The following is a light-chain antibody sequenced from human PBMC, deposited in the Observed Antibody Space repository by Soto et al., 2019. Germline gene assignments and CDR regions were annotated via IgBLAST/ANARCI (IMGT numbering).Light chain of an antibody. J-gene: IGKJ1*01. CDR1: QSVSSN. CDR3: QQYGSPRGT. Sequence: EIVLTQSPGTLSLSPGERATLSCRASQSVSSNLAWYRQKPGQAPRLLIYAASNRATGIPARFSGSGSGTDFTLTITSLEPEDFAIYYCQQYGSPRGTFGQGTKVDIK. CDR2: AAS. V-gene: IGKV3-11*01.